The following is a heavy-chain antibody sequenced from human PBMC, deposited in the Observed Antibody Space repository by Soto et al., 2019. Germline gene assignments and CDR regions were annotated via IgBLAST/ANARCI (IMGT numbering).Heavy chain of an antibody. D-gene: IGHD3-10*01. CDR3: ALHYGSGSNYYYYGMDV. J-gene: IGHJ6*02. CDR2: IIPIFGTA. Sequence: QVQLVQSGAEVKKPGSSVKVSCKASGDTFSSYAISWVRQAPGQGLEWMGGIIPIFGTADYAQKFQGRVTITADESTSTAYMELSSLRSEYTAVYYCALHYGSGSNYYYYGMDVCGQATTVTVSS. CDR1: GDTFSSYA. V-gene: IGHV1-69*12.